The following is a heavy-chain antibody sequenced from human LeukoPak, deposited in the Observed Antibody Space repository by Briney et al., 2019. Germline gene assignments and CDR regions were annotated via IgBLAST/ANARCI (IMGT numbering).Heavy chain of an antibody. CDR2: ISSSNI. V-gene: IGHV3-21*01. Sequence: GGSLRLSCAASGFTFSRISMNWVRQAPGKGLEWVSSISSSNIYYADSVKGRFTISRDNAKNSLYLQMNSLRADDTALYYCARDAGSGSYYIDYWGRGTLVTVSS. D-gene: IGHD3-10*01. J-gene: IGHJ4*02. CDR1: GFTFSRIS. CDR3: ARDAGSGSYYIDY.